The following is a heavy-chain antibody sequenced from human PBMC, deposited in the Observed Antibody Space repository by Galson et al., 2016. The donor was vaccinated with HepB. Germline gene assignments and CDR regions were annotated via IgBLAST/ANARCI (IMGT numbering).Heavy chain of an antibody. V-gene: IGHV6-1*01. CDR3: ARGHLVVPFSFYFDY. Sequence: CAISGDSVSSNSATWNWIRQPPSRGLEWLGRTYYRSKWYNDYALSVKSRITINPDTSKNQFSLQLNSVTPEDTAVYYCARGHLVVPFSFYFDYWGQGSLVTVSS. CDR1: GDSVSSNSAT. J-gene: IGHJ4*02. CDR2: TYYRSKWYN. D-gene: IGHD2-15*01.